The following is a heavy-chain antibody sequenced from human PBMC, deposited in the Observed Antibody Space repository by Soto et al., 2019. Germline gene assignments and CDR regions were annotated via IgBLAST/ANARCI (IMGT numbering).Heavy chain of an antibody. V-gene: IGHV3-23*01. J-gene: IGHJ4*02. D-gene: IGHD2-2*01. CDR1: GFTFSSFA. CDR2: INSRAGTT. CDR3: AKDRSSTSCYAFES. Sequence: EVQLLESGGGLVQPGGSLRLSCAASGFTFSSFAMSWVRQAPGKGLEWVSGINSRAGTTYYADSVKGRFTISRDNSKNTLDLEMNSLTAEDTAVYYCAKDRSSTSCYAFESWGRGTLVTVSS.